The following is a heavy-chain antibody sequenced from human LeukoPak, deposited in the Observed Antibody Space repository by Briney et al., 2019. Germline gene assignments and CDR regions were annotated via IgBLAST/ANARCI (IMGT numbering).Heavy chain of an antibody. CDR1: GYSITSGYY. D-gene: IGHD6-19*01. J-gene: IGHJ1*01. Sequence: PSETLSLTCAVSGYSITSGYYWGWIRQPPGKGLEWIGEINHSGSTNYNPSLKSRVTISVDTSKNQFSLKLSSVTAADTAVYYCARGTLLKQWLVLRSEYFQHWGQGTLVTVSS. CDR2: INHSGST. CDR3: ARGTLLKQWLVLRSEYFQH. V-gene: IGHV4-38-2*01.